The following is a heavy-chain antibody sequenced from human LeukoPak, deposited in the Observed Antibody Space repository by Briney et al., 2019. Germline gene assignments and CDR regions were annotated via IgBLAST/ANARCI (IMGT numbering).Heavy chain of an antibody. CDR2: VYYSGTT. J-gene: IGHJ4*02. CDR1: GGSLSAYY. Sequence: SETLSLTCAVYGGSLSAYYWGWIRQPPGKALEWIGSVYYSGTTSYNPSLKSRVTISVDMSKNHFSLRLSSVTAADTAMYYCARGTLYSGWSYYFDYWGQGSQVTVSS. V-gene: IGHV4-34*01. CDR3: ARGTLYSGWSYYFDY. D-gene: IGHD6-19*01.